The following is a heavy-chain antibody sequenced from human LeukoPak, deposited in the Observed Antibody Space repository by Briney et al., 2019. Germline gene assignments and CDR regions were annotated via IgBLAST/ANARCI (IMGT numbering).Heavy chain of an antibody. CDR1: GFTFSTYW. D-gene: IGHD3-22*01. V-gene: IGHV3-74*01. CDR3: ARAPSEIGGYYPEYFRH. J-gene: IGHJ1*01. CDR2: IKSDGGT. Sequence: GGSLRLSCAASGFTFSTYWMHWVRQAPGKGLVWVSRIKSDGGTNYADSVKGRLTISRDNAKKAVSLQMNSLRPEDTGVYYCARAPSEIGGYYPEYFRHWGQGTLVTVSS.